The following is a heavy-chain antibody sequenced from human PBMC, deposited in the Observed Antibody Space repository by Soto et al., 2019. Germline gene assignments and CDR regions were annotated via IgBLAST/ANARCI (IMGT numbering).Heavy chain of an antibody. V-gene: IGHV3-15*01. CDR1: GFTFSNAW. CDR2: IKSKTDGGTT. Sequence: GGSLRLSCAASGFTFSNAWMSWVCQAPGKGLEWVGRIKSKTDGGTTDYAAPVKGRFTISRDDSKNTLYLQMNSLKTEATAVYYCTTGLGDREVTNWYFDLWGRGTLVTVSS. J-gene: IGHJ2*01. D-gene: IGHD3-10*01. CDR3: TTGLGDREVTNWYFDL.